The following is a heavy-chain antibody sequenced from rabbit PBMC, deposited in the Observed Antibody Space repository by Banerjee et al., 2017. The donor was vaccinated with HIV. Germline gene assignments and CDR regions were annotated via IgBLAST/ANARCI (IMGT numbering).Heavy chain of an antibody. V-gene: IGHV1S40*01. D-gene: IGHD8-1*01. CDR3: ARDSGSSFSSYGMDL. CDR1: GFSFSGNYW. Sequence: QSLEESGGDLVKPGTSLTLTCPASGFSFSGNYWICWVRQAPGKGLEWIACIYAGSSGSTYYASWAKGRFTISKTSSTTVTLQMTSLTAADTATYFCARDSGSSFSSYGMDLWGPGTLVTVS. CDR2: IYAGSSGST. J-gene: IGHJ6*01.